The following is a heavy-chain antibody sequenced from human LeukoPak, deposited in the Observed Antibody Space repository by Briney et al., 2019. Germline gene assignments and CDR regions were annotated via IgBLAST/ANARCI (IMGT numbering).Heavy chain of an antibody. D-gene: IGHD4-17*01. Sequence: PSETLSLTCTVSGGSISSYYWSWIRQHPGKGLEWIGYIYYSGSTYYNPSLKSRVTISVDTSKNQFSLKLSSVTAADTAVYYCASHDYGDYGYFDYWGQGTLVTVSS. J-gene: IGHJ4*02. CDR2: IYYSGST. CDR3: ASHDYGDYGYFDY. V-gene: IGHV4-59*06. CDR1: GGSISSYY.